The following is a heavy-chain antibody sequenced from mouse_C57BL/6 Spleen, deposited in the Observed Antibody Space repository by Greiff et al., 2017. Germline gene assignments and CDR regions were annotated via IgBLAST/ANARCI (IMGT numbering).Heavy chain of an antibody. V-gene: IGHV14-4*01. Sequence: VQLKQSGAELVRPGASVKLSCTASGFNIKDDYMHWVKQRPEQGLEWIGWIDPENGDTEYASKFQGKATITADTSSNTAYLQLSSLTSEDTAVYYCSTMITYFDYWGQGTTLTVSS. CDR2: IDPENGDT. CDR3: STMITYFDY. D-gene: IGHD2-4*01. CDR1: GFNIKDDY. J-gene: IGHJ2*01.